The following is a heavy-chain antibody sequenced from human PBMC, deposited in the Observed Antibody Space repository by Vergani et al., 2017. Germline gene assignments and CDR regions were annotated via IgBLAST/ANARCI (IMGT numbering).Heavy chain of an antibody. CDR2: IHHSGDT. CDR3: ARHRGSGDFFPSSYFYGMDV. D-gene: IGHD3-10*01. CDR1: DSSIMTKPY. J-gene: IGHJ6*02. Sequence: QVQLQESGPGLVKPSETLTLTCDVSDSSIMTKPYWGWFRQSPGKGLEWFGCIHHSGDTHYNSSLKSRVSISIVSSSKFSLSLTSVTAADTAIYYCARHRGSGDFFPSSYFYGMDVWGHGTTVTVSS. V-gene: IGHV4-38-2*01.